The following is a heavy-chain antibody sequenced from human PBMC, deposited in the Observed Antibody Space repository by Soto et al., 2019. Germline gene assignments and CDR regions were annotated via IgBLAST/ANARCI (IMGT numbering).Heavy chain of an antibody. CDR3: VKGNRPLQNISGLIYGRY. J-gene: IGHJ4*02. V-gene: IGHV3-23*01. Sequence: QPGGSLRLSCAASGFSFSNYAMTWVRQAPGKGLEWVSTISDVEGATYSADSVKGRFTTSRDNSKNTVFLQMDKLRAEDTAVYFCVKGNRPLQNISGLIYGRYWGQGPPVTVSS. D-gene: IGHD6-19*01. CDR1: GFSFSNYA. CDR2: ISDVEGAT.